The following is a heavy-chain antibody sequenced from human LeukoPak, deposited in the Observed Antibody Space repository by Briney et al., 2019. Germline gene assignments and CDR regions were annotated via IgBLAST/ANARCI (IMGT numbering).Heavy chain of an antibody. Sequence: SETLSLTCTVSGDSISSYYWSWIRQPPGKGLEWIGYIYTSGSTGSNPSLKSRATLSVDTSKNQFSQQLTSVTAADTAVYYCARHVRDYELPWGQGTLVTVSS. V-gene: IGHV4-4*09. J-gene: IGHJ4*02. CDR1: GDSISSYY. CDR2: IYTSGST. D-gene: IGHD4-17*01. CDR3: ARHVRDYELP.